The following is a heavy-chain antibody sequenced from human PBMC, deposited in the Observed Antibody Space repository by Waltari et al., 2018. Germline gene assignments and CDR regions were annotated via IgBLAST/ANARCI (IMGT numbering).Heavy chain of an antibody. CDR1: GFTFNTHS. CDR3: ARNKVELDY. V-gene: IGHV3-21*02. CDR2: ISSSSSYI. Sequence: EVQLVESGGGLVKPGGSLRLSCTASGFTFNTHSMNWVRQAPGKGLEWVPSISSSSSYIYYSDSVKGRFTISRDNARNSLYLQMNSLRAEDTAVYYCARNKVELDYWGQGTLVTVSS. D-gene: IGHD1-7*01. J-gene: IGHJ4*02.